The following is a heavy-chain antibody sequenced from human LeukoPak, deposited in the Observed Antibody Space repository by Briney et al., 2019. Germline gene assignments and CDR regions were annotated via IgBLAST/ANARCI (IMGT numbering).Heavy chain of an antibody. Sequence: SETLSLTCTVSGGSISSYYWSWVRQPPGKGLEWIGFVYYTGSTNYSPSLKSRVTISVDTSKNQFSLKLSSVTAADTAVYYCARGGYCSGGSCYRWFDPWGQGTLVTVSS. CDR3: ARGGYCSGGSCYRWFDP. V-gene: IGHV4-59*01. CDR2: VYYTGST. CDR1: GGSISSYY. D-gene: IGHD2-15*01. J-gene: IGHJ5*02.